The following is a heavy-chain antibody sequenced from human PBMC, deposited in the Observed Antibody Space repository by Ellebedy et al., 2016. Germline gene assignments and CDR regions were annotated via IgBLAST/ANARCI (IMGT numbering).Heavy chain of an antibody. CDR2: IYSGGST. J-gene: IGHJ4*02. CDR3: ARVEGASGWYDFDY. CDR1: GFTVSSNY. Sequence: GGSLRLSCAASGFTVSSNYMSWVRQAPGKGLEWVSVIYSGGSTYYADSVKGRFTISRDNSKNTLYLQMNSLRAEDTAVDYCARVEGASGWYDFDYWGQGTLVTVSS. V-gene: IGHV3-53*01. D-gene: IGHD6-19*01.